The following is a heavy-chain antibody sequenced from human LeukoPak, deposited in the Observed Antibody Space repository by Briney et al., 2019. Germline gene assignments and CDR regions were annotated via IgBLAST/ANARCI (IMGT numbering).Heavy chain of an antibody. CDR1: GYSFTSYW. V-gene: IGHV5-51*01. CDR3: ARGRGCRSSPSCYGAYCDY. CDR2: IYPGDSDT. D-gene: IGHD2-2*01. Sequence: GESLKISCKGSGYSFTSYWIGWVRQMPGKGLEWMGIIYPGDSDTRYSPSFQGQVTISADKSISTAYLQCSSLKASDTAMYYSARGRGCRSSPSCYGAYCDYWCQGTLVIVS. J-gene: IGHJ4*02.